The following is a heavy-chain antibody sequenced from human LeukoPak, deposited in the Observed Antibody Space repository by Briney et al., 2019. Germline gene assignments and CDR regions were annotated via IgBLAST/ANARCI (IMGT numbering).Heavy chain of an antibody. V-gene: IGHV3-30*02. D-gene: IGHD7-27*01. CDR1: GFTFS. CDR3: AKDGNWASVS. CDR2: IRHDGTDQ. J-gene: IGHJ5*02. Sequence: GGSLRLSCVGSGFTFSVHWVRQVPGTGLEWLTFIRHDGTDQHYADSVRGRFTISRDNSKNTVYLQTNSLRPEDTALYYCAKDGNWASVSWGQGTLVTVSS.